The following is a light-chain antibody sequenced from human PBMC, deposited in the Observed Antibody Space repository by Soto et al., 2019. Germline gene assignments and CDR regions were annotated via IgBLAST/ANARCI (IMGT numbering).Light chain of an antibody. Sequence: QSALTQPPSASGSPGQSVTISCTGTSSDVGGYNYVSWYQQHPGKAPKLMIYDVTKRPSGVPDRFSGSKSGNTASLTVSGLKAEDEADYYCSSYAGGNNVIFGGGTTLTVL. J-gene: IGLJ2*01. CDR1: SSDVGGYNY. CDR3: SSYAGGNNVI. CDR2: DVT. V-gene: IGLV2-8*01.